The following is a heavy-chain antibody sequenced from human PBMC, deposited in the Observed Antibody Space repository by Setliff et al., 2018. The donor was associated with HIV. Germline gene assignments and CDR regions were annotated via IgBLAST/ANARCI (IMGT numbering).Heavy chain of an antibody. CDR1: GGSFSSGNYY. Sequence: PSETLSLTCTVSGGSFSSGNYYWSWIRQPAGKGLEWIGHIYSNENTNYNPSLKSRVTISVDTSKNQFSLKLRSLTAADTAVYYCAREDKYGYSSSWYNYWGQGALVTVSS. CDR3: AREDKYGYSSSWYNY. V-gene: IGHV4-61*09. J-gene: IGHJ4*02. CDR2: IYSNENT. D-gene: IGHD6-13*01.